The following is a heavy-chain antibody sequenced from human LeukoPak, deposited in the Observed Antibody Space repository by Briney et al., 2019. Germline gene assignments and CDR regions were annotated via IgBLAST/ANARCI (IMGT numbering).Heavy chain of an antibody. V-gene: IGHV3-66*02. Sequence: PGGSLRLSCGACGCTFSNAWMSWVRQAPGKGLEWVSVIYNDGTTYYADSVKGRFTISRDNSKNTLYLQMNSLRPADTAVYYCTKGPLYYYDSSAYFEYWGQGTMVTVSS. CDR1: GCTFSNAW. J-gene: IGHJ4*02. CDR3: TKGPLYYYDSSAYFEY. D-gene: IGHD3-22*01. CDR2: IYNDGTT.